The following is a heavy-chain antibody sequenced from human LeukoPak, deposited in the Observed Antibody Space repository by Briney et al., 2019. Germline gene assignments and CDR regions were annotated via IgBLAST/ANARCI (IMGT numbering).Heavy chain of an antibody. J-gene: IGHJ6*03. CDR1: GYTFTSYG. Sequence: GASVKVSCKASGYTFTSYGISWVRQAPGQGLEWMGWISAYNGNTNYAQKLQGRVTMTTDTSTSTAYMELSSLRSEDTAVYYCARERWGYSYGPLLRYYYYMDVWGKGTTVTVSS. CDR2: ISAYNGNT. V-gene: IGHV1-18*01. D-gene: IGHD5-18*01. CDR3: ARERWGYSYGPLLRYYYYMDV.